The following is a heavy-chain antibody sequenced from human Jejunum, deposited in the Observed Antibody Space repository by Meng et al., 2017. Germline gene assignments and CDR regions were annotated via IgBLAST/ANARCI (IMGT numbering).Heavy chain of an antibody. CDR3: ARPMTDFYDSSGYSHFDY. CDR2: IFYSGTS. Sequence: QVQLQESGPGLVTPSQTLSLTCTVSGGAIYVAEYYWSWIRQPPGKGLEGIGDIFYSGTSHYNPSLKIRVFMSVVTSKNQFSLKLISVTAADTAVYYCARPMTDFYDSSGYSHFDYWGQGTLVTVSS. CDR1: GGAIYVAEYY. J-gene: IGHJ4*02. D-gene: IGHD3-22*01. V-gene: IGHV4-30-4*01.